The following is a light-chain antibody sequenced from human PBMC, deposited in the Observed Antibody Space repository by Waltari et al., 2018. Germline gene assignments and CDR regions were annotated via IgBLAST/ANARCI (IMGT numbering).Light chain of an antibody. CDR2: ATS. J-gene: IGKJ1*01. V-gene: IGKV1-6*01. Sequence: AIQMTQSSSSLSASVGDRVTITCRASQDIRNDLGWYQQKPGKAPKLLIYATSTLQSGVPSRFSGSGSGTDFSLTINSLQAEDFATYYCLQDYTYPMTFGQGTKVEVK. CDR1: QDIRND. CDR3: LQDYTYPMT.